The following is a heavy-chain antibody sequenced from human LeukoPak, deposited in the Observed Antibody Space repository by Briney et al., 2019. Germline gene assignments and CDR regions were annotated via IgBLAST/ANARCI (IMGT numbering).Heavy chain of an antibody. D-gene: IGHD5-18*01. CDR1: GVSFSGYY. CDR2: INHSGST. V-gene: IGHV4-34*01. CDR3: ARLPWIQLWCMGKRVFDM. Sequence: SETLSLTCAVYGVSFSGYYWSWIRQPPGKGLEWIGEINHSGSTKYNPSHKSRVTISVDTSKNQFSLKLRSVTAADTGVYYCARLPWIQLWCMGKRVFDMWGQGTMVTVSS. J-gene: IGHJ3*02.